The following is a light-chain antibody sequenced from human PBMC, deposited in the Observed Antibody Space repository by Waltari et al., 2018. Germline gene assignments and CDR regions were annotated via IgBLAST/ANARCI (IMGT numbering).Light chain of an antibody. J-gene: IGKJ1*01. Sequence: DIQMTQSPSTLSASVGDRVTITCRASQSISSWLAWYQQKPGKAPKLLIYKASSLESGVPSRFSGSGSGTEFTLTISSLQPDDFATYYCQQYNSPVTFGQGTKVGIK. CDR1: QSISSW. CDR3: QQYNSPVT. V-gene: IGKV1-5*03. CDR2: KAS.